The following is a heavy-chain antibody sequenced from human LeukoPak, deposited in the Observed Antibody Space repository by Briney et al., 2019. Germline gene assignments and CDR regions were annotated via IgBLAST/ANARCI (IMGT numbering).Heavy chain of an antibody. CDR2: IIPIFGTA. CDR3: ARDTYGSGSLENDAFDI. D-gene: IGHD3-10*01. J-gene: IGHJ3*02. CDR1: GYTFTSYY. V-gene: IGHV1-69*05. Sequence: SVKVSCKASGYTFTSYYMHWVRQAPGQGLEWMGGIIPIFGTANYAQKFQGRVTITTDESTSTAYMELSSLRSEDTAVYYCARDTYGSGSLENDAFDIWGQGTMVTVSS.